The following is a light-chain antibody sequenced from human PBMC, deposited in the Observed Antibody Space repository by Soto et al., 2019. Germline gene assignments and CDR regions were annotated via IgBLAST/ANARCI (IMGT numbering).Light chain of an antibody. CDR2: GAF. CDR3: QQYGSSPRT. V-gene: IGKV3-15*01. Sequence: EIVMTQSPATLSVSPGEGATLSCRASQSVGSSLAWYQQKPGQPPRILIYGAFTRVTGIPARFSGSGSGTEFTLTISSLQSEDFAVYYCQQYGSSPRTFGQGTKVEIK. CDR1: QSVGSS. J-gene: IGKJ1*01.